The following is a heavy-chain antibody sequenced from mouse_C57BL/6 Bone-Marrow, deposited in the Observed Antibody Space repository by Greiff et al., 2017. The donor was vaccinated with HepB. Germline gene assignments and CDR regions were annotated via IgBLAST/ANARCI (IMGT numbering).Heavy chain of an antibody. CDR2: IDPANGNT. D-gene: IGHD2-4*01. CDR3: DRDDYVVSFDY. Sequence: VQLQQSVAELVRPGASVKLSCTASGFTIKNTYMHWVKQRPEQGLEWIGRIDPANGNTNYAPKFQGKATITADTSSNTAYLQLSSLTSEDTAIYYCDRDDYVVSFDYWGQGTTLTVSS. V-gene: IGHV14-3*01. J-gene: IGHJ2*01. CDR1: GFTIKNTY.